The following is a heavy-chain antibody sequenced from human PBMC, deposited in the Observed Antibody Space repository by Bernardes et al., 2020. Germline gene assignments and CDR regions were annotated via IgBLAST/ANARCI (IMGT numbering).Heavy chain of an antibody. CDR1: GDSISSSHHY. Sequence: SETLSLTCTVSGDSISSSHHYWGWIRQPPGKGLVWIGIIYYSGSTFYNPSLKSRLTISVDTSKNQFSLMLSSVTAADTAVYYCARLSWVNWIDPWGQGTLVTVSS. V-gene: IGHV4-39*01. CDR3: ARLSWVNWIDP. D-gene: IGHD3-16*01. CDR2: IYYSGST. J-gene: IGHJ5*02.